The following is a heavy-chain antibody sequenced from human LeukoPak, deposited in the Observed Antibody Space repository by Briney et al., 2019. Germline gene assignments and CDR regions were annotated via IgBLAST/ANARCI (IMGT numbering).Heavy chain of an antibody. J-gene: IGHJ6*04. CDR1: GFTFSSYE. Sequence: PGGSLRLSCAASGFTFSSYEMNWARQAAGKGLEGVSYISTRCMTTYYADCVKGRFTISRDNDKNSLYLQMNSLRAEDTAVYYCAELGITMIGGVWGKGTTVTISS. D-gene: IGHD3-10*02. CDR2: ISTRCMTT. V-gene: IGHV3-48*03. CDR3: AELGITMIGGV.